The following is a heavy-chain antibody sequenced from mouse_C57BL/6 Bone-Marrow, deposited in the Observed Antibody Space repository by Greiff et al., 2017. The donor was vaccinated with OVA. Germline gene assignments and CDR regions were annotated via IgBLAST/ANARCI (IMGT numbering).Heavy chain of an antibody. V-gene: IGHV1-62-2*01. D-gene: IGHD2-4*01. J-gene: IGHJ2*01. Sequence: QVHVKQSGAELVKPGASVKLSCKASGYTFTEYTIHWVKQRSGQGLEWIGWFYPGSGSIKYNEKFKDKATLTADKSSSTVYMELSRLTSEDSAVYVCARHDSPYDYDEKASGYFDDWGQGTTLTVSS. CDR2: FYPGSGSI. CDR3: ARHDSPYDYDEKASGYFDD. CDR1: GYTFTEYT.